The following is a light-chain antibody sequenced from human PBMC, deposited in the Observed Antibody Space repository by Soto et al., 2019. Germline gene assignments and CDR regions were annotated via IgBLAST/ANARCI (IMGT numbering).Light chain of an antibody. Sequence: QSALTQPASVSGSLGQSITISCSGTSSDVGGYNYVSWYQLHPGKAPKLMISEVTNRPSGVSDRFSGSKSGNTASLTISGLQAEDEADYYCSSFTSRFTFVFGTGTKVTVL. CDR1: SSDVGGYNY. J-gene: IGLJ1*01. CDR3: SSFTSRFTFV. CDR2: EVT. V-gene: IGLV2-14*01.